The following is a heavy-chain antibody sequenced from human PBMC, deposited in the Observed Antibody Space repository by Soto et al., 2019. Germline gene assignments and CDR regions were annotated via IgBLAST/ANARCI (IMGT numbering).Heavy chain of an antibody. Sequence: ASVKVSCKASGYTFTSYDINWVRQATGQGLEWMGWMNPNSGNTGYAQKFQGRVTMTRNTSISTAYMELSSLRSEDTAVYYCARGYCSGGSCYSVDLDYWGQGNLVTVSS. D-gene: IGHD2-15*01. CDR2: MNPNSGNT. CDR3: ARGYCSGGSCYSVDLDY. V-gene: IGHV1-8*01. CDR1: GYTFTSYD. J-gene: IGHJ4*02.